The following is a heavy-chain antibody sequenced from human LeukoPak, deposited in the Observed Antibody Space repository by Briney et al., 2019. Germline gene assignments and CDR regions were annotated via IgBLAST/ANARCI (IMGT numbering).Heavy chain of an antibody. CDR1: GGSISSYY. V-gene: IGHV4-59*01. D-gene: IGHD2-2*02. J-gene: IGHJ5*02. CDR3: ARIIPAAISFDP. Sequence: ASETLSLTCTVSGGSISSYYWSWIRQPPGKGLEWIGYIYYSGSTNYNPSLKSRVTISVDTSKNQFSLKLSSVTAADTAVYYCARIIPAAISFDPWGQGTLVTVSS. CDR2: IYYSGST.